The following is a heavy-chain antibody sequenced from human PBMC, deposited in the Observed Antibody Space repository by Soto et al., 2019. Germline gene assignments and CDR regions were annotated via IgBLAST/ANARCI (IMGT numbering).Heavy chain of an antibody. CDR1: GFTFSNYA. CDR3: AKGDYGGKFDY. CDR2: ISGTGGSE. Sequence: GGSLRLSCAASGFTFSNYAMYWVRQAPGKGLEWVSGISGTGGSEYYADSVKGRFTISRDNSKTTFYLQMNSLRAEDTAVYHCAKGDYGGKFDYRGQGALVTVPS. J-gene: IGHJ4*02. D-gene: IGHD4-17*01. V-gene: IGHV3-23*01.